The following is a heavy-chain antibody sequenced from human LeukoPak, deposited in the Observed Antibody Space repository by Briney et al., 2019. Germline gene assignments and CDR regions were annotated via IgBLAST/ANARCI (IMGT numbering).Heavy chain of an antibody. D-gene: IGHD3-3*01. V-gene: IGHV4-34*01. J-gene: IGHJ5*02. Sequence: SETLSLTCAVYGGSFSGYYWSWIRQPPGKGLEWIGEINHSGSTNYNPSLKSRVTISVDTSKSQFSLKLSSVTAADTAVYYCARGSYHYDFWSGYINWFDPWGQGTLVTVSS. CDR1: GGSFSGYY. CDR2: INHSGST. CDR3: ARGSYHYDFWSGYINWFDP.